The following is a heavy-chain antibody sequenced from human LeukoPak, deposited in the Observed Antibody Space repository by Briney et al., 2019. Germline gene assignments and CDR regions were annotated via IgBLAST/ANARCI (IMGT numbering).Heavy chain of an antibody. J-gene: IGHJ4*02. D-gene: IGHD3-9*01. CDR1: GGSISSYY. Sequence: PSETLSLTCTVSGGSISSYYWSWIRQPPGKGLEWIGYIYYSGSTHYNPSLTSRVSMSLDTSKKQISLKLSSVTAADTAVYYCARETLTFPDFWGQGTLVTVSS. CDR3: ARETLTFPDF. CDR2: IYYSGST. V-gene: IGHV4-59*12.